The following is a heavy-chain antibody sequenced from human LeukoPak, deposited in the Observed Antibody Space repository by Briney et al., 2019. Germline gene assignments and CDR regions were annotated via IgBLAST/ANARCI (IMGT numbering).Heavy chain of an antibody. J-gene: IGHJ4*02. CDR2: ISAYNGNT. D-gene: IGHD4-17*01. Sequence: ASVKVSCKASGYTFTSYGINWVRQAPGQGLEWMGWISAYNGNTNYAQKLQGRVTMTTDTSTSTAYMELRSLRSDDTAVYYCARSVLTTVTTVPEFDYWGQGTLVTVSS. CDR3: ARSVLTTVTTVPEFDY. CDR1: GYTFTSYG. V-gene: IGHV1-18*01.